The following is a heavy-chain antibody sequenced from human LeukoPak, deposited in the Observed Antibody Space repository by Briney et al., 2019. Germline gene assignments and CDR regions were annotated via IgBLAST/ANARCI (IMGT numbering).Heavy chain of an antibody. D-gene: IGHD3-22*01. J-gene: IGHJ5*02. CDR3: ARARSPSSGYLLRDHNWFDP. V-gene: IGHV1-69*05. CDR2: IIPIFGTA. Sequence: VASVKVSCKASGGTFSSYAISWVRQAPGQGLEWMGVIIPIFGTANYAQKFQGRVTITTDESTSTAYMELSSLRSEDTAVYYCARARSPSSGYLLRDHNWFDPWGQGTLVTVSS. CDR1: GGTFSSYA.